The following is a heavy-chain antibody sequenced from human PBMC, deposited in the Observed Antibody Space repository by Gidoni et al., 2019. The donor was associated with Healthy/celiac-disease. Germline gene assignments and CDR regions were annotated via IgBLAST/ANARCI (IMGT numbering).Heavy chain of an antibody. CDR2: ISWNSGSI. CDR3: AKDLTYYYGSGSPRD. CDR1: GFTFDAYA. V-gene: IGHV3-9*01. D-gene: IGHD3-10*01. Sequence: EVQLVESGGGLVQPGRSLRLSCAASGFTFDAYAMHWVRQAPGKGLEWVSGISWNSGSIGYADSVKGRFTISRDNAKNSLYLQMNSLRAEDTALYYCAKDLTYYYGSGSPRDWGQGTLVTVSS. J-gene: IGHJ4*02.